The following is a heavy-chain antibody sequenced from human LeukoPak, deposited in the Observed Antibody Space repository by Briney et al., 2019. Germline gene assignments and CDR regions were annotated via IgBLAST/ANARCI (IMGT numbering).Heavy chain of an antibody. CDR1: GYTFTGYY. CDR3: ARLQSYYYYGMDV. V-gene: IGHV1-2*02. CDR2: INPNSGGT. J-gene: IGHJ6*02. Sequence: PLASVKVSCKASGYTFTGYYMHWVRQAPGQGLEWMGWINPNSGGTNYAQKFQGRVTMTRDTSISTAYMELSRLRSDDTAVYYCARLQSYYYYGMDVWGQGTTVTVSS.